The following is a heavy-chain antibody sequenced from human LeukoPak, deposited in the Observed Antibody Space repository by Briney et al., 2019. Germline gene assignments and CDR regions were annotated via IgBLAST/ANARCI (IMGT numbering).Heavy chain of an antibody. CDR2: ISGSGGVT. CDR3: AKGMVPLQTTYFDY. CDR1: GFTFNNYG. V-gene: IGHV3-23*01. Sequence: GGSLRLSCAASGFTFNNYGMHWVRQAPGKGLEWVSFISGSGGVTLYADSVKGRFTISRDNSKDTVFLQMNSLRSEDTAVYYCAKGMVPLQTTYFDYWGQGTLVTVSS. D-gene: IGHD1-1*01. J-gene: IGHJ4*02.